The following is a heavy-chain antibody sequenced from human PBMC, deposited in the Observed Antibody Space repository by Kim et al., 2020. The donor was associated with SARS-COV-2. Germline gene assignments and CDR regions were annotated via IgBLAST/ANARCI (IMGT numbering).Heavy chain of an antibody. CDR2: INAGNGNT. CDR1: GYTFTSYA. D-gene: IGHD2-15*01. Sequence: ASVKVSCKASGYTFTSYAMHLVRQAPGQRLEWMGWINAGNGNTKYSQKFQSRVTITRDTSASTAYMELSSLRSEDTAVYYCARVPQYCSGGSCYPNYWGQGTLVTVSS. V-gene: IGHV1-3*01. J-gene: IGHJ4*02. CDR3: ARVPQYCSGGSCYPNY.